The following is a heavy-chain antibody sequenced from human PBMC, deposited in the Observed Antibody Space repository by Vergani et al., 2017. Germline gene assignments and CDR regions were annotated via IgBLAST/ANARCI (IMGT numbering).Heavy chain of an antibody. Sequence: QLQLQESGSGLVKPSQTLSLTCAVSGGSIRSGGYSWSWIRQPPGKGLEWIGYIYHSGSTYYNPSLKSRVTISVDRSKNQFSLKLSSVTAADTAVYYCARASPIPYCSSTSCQACDIWGQGTMVTVSS. D-gene: IGHD2-2*01. J-gene: IGHJ3*02. CDR1: GGSIRSGGYS. CDR2: IYHSGST. V-gene: IGHV4-30-2*01. CDR3: ARASPIPYCSSTSCQACDI.